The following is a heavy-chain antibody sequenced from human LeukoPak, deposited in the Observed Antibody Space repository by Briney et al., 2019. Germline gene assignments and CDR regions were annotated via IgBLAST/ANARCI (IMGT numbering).Heavy chain of an antibody. J-gene: IGHJ4*02. Sequence: SQTLSLTCTVSGGSISSGGYYWSWIRQHPGKGLEWIGYIYYSGSTYYNPSLKSRVTISVDTSKNQFSLKLSSVTAADTAVYYCAREGYSSGWSIRDYWGQGTLVTVSS. CDR2: IYYSGST. D-gene: IGHD6-19*01. V-gene: IGHV4-31*03. CDR1: GGSISSGGYY. CDR3: AREGYSSGWSIRDY.